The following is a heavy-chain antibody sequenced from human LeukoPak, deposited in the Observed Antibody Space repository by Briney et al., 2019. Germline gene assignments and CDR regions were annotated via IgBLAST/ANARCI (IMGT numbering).Heavy chain of an antibody. CDR2: ISGSGDRT. CDR1: GFAFGSYA. J-gene: IGHJ6*02. V-gene: IGHV3-23*01. D-gene: IGHD2-2*01. CDR3: AKGDYCSSVSCYAYYHYGMDV. Sequence: PGGSLRLSCTASGFAFGSYAMNWVRQAPGKGLEWVSTISGSGDRTYYADSVKGRFSNSRDNSKNTLYLQMNSLRAEDTALYYCAKGDYCSSVSCYAYYHYGMDVWGQGTTVTVSS.